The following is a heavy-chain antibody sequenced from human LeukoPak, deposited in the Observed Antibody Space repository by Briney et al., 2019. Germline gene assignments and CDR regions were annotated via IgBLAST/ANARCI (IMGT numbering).Heavy chain of an antibody. Sequence: SETLSLTGTVSGGAISTYYWSWIRMHAVMELYLIGRISISGRSNYNPSLQSRVTMSVDTSRNQFSLKLRSVTAADTAVYYCAREASDTAMATYYFDYWGQGTLVTVSS. CDR2: ISISGRS. CDR3: AREASDTAMATYYFDY. D-gene: IGHD5-18*01. J-gene: IGHJ4*02. CDR1: GGAISTYY. V-gene: IGHV4-4*07.